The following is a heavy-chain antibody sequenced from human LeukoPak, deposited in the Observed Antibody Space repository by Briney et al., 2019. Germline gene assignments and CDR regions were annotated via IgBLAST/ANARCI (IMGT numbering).Heavy chain of an antibody. CDR1: GFTVSSNY. J-gene: IGHJ4*02. V-gene: IGHV3-53*01. D-gene: IGHD6-13*01. Sequence: GGSLRLSCAASGFTVSSNYMTWVRQAPGKGLGWVSIIYNDGNTFYADSVKGRFTISRDNSKNTLYLQMNSLRAEDTAVYYCARTYSNSGLEYSDFWGQGTLVTVSS. CDR2: IYNDGNT. CDR3: ARTYSNSGLEYSDF.